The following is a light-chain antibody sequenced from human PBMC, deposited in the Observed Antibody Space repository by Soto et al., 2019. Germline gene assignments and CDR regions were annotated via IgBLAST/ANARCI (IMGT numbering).Light chain of an antibody. Sequence: EIVLTQSPGTLSLSPGERATLSCRASQSVSSSFLAWYQQRPGQAPRLLIYGASSRATDIPDRFSGSGSGTDFTITISRLEPEDFAVYYCQKYGSSPFFGQGTKVEIK. CDR2: GAS. V-gene: IGKV3-20*01. J-gene: IGKJ1*01. CDR1: QSVSSSF. CDR3: QKYGSSPF.